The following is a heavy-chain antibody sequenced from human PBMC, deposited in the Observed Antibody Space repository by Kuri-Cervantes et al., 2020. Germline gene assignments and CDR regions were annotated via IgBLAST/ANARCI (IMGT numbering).Heavy chain of an antibody. CDR3: ARFYDILTGYSTFGY. J-gene: IGHJ4*02. CDR2: ISSSGSTI. V-gene: IGHV3-11*01. CDR1: GFTFDDYA. Sequence: GGSLRLSCAASGFTFDDYAMHWVRQAPGKGLEWVSYISSSGSTIYYADSVKGRFTISRDNAKNSLYLQMNSLRAEDTAVYYCARFYDILTGYSTFGYWGQGTLVTVSS. D-gene: IGHD3-9*01.